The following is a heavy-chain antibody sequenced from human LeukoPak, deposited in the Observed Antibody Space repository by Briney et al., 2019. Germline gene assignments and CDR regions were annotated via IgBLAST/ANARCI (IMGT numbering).Heavy chain of an antibody. CDR1: GFTFSSYS. V-gene: IGHV3-21*01. Sequence: GGSLRLCCAASGFTFSSYSMNWVRQAPGKGLEWVSSISSSSSYIYYADSVKGRFTISRDNAKNSLYLQMNSLRAEDTAVYYCARGPSDYYFDYWGQGTLVTVSS. J-gene: IGHJ4*02. CDR2: ISSSSSYI. CDR3: ARGPSDYYFDY. D-gene: IGHD2-21*01.